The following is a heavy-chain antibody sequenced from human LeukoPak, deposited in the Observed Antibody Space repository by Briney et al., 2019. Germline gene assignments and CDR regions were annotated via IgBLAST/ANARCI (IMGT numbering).Heavy chain of an antibody. Sequence: GGSLRLSCAASGFTFSSYGMHWVRQAPGKGLEWVAFIRYDGSNKYYADSVKGRFTISRDNSKNTLYLQMNSLRAEDTAVYYCAKPTVGAVGIDAFDIWGQGTMVTVSS. CDR3: AKPTVGAVGIDAFDI. J-gene: IGHJ3*02. CDR2: IRYDGSNK. V-gene: IGHV3-30*02. CDR1: GFTFSSYG. D-gene: IGHD4-17*01.